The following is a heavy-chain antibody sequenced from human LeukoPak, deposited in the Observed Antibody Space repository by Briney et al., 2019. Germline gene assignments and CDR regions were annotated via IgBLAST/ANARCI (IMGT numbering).Heavy chain of an antibody. CDR1: GYRFTIYD. CDR2: INPSGGST. D-gene: IGHD2-2*01. CDR3: ARDGPTAAPFDY. J-gene: IGHJ4*02. V-gene: IGHV1-46*01. Sequence: GASVTVSCTASGYRFTIYDMHWVRQAPGQGREWMGIINPSGGSTSYAQRFQGRVAMTRDTSTTTVYMEVNSLTSEDTAVYFCARDGPTAAPFDYWGQGTLVTVSS.